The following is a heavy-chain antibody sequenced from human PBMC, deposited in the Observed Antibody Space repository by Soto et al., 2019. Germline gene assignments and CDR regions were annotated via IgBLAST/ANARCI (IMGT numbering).Heavy chain of an antibody. CDR2: INPNSGGT. J-gene: IGHJ6*02. V-gene: IGHV1-2*04. CDR1: GYTFTGYY. CDR3: ARGGYCSGGSCYYYYYGMDV. Sequence: ASVKVSCKASGYTFTGYYMHWVRQAPGQGLEWMGWINPNSGGTNYAQKFQGWVTMTRDTSISTAYMELSRLRSDDTAVYYCARGGYCSGGSCYYYYYGMDVWGQGTTVTVSS. D-gene: IGHD2-15*01.